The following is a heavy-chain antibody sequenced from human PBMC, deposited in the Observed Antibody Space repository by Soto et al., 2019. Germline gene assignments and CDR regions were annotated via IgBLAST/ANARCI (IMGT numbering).Heavy chain of an antibody. Sequence: QVQLVQSGAEVKKPGSSVKVSCKASGGTFSSYTISWVRQAPGQGLEWMGRIIPILGIANYAQKFQGRVTITADKSTSTAYMELSSLRSEDTAVYYCARETGELEPLKYYYYYMDVWGKGTTVTVSS. CDR2: IIPILGIA. CDR1: GGTFSSYT. CDR3: ARETGELEPLKYYYYYMDV. D-gene: IGHD1-1*01. V-gene: IGHV1-69*08. J-gene: IGHJ6*03.